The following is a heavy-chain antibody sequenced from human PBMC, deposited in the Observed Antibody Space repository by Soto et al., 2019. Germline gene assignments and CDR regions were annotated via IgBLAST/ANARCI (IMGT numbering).Heavy chain of an antibody. D-gene: IGHD3-3*01. V-gene: IGHV1-8*01. CDR3: ERRYKIFGVIMRLDP. CDR2: LNPNTGHT. CDR1: GYTFTSYE. J-gene: IGHJ5*02. Sequence: ASVKVSCKASGYTFTSYEINWARQATGQGLEWMGWLNPNTGHTGYAQKFQGRVTMTRNTSISTAYMELSSLTSEDTAVYFCERRYKIFGVIMRLDPWGQGTLVTVYS.